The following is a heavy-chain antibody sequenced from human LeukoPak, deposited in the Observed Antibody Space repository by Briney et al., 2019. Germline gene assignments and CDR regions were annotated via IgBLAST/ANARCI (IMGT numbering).Heavy chain of an antibody. CDR2: IDSSSSTI. Sequence: GGSLRLSCEASGFIFSDYNMNWVRQAPGKGLEWFSYIDSSSSTIYYADSVKGRFTIFRDNAKSTLYLQMSSLRAEDTAVYYCLRDTLYGSGSYPFFQQWGQGTLVTVSS. J-gene: IGHJ1*01. CDR1: GFIFSDYN. V-gene: IGHV3-48*01. D-gene: IGHD3-10*01. CDR3: LRDTLYGSGSYPFFQQ.